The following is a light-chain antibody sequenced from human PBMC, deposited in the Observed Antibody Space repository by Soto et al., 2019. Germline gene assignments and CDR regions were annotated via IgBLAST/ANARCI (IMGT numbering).Light chain of an antibody. Sequence: DIQMTQSPSSLSASVGDRGTITCQASQDIRKYLNWYQQKPGRAPKLLIYGASNLETGVPSRFSGSGYGTDITFTISSLLPEDIASYYCQHYDNLPPFTFGPGTKVAIK. CDR1: QDIRKY. CDR2: GAS. J-gene: IGKJ3*01. V-gene: IGKV1-33*01. CDR3: QHYDNLPPFT.